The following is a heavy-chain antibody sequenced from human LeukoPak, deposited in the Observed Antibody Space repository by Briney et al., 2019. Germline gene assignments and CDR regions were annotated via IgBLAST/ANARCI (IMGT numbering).Heavy chain of an antibody. Sequence: ASVKVSCKASGYTFTGYYMHWVRQAPGQGLEWMGWINPNSGGTNYAQKLQGRVTMTTDTSTSTAYMELRSLRSDDTAVYYCARDWVTYYYDSSGYYSGFSNWGQGTLVTVSS. V-gene: IGHV1-2*02. CDR1: GYTFTGYY. CDR2: INPNSGGT. D-gene: IGHD3-22*01. J-gene: IGHJ4*02. CDR3: ARDWVTYYYDSSGYYSGFSN.